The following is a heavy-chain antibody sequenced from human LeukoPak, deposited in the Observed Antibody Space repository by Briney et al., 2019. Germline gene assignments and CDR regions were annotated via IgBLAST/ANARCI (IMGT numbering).Heavy chain of an antibody. D-gene: IGHD4-17*01. Sequence: PGGSLRLSCAASGFTFSSYSMNWVRQAPGKGLEWVSSISSSSSYIYYADSVKGRFTISRDNAKNSLYLQMNSLRAEDTAVYYCARGTDYGDYVFAFDIWGQGTMVTVSS. J-gene: IGHJ3*02. CDR3: ARGTDYGDYVFAFDI. CDR2: ISSSSSYI. V-gene: IGHV3-21*01. CDR1: GFTFSSYS.